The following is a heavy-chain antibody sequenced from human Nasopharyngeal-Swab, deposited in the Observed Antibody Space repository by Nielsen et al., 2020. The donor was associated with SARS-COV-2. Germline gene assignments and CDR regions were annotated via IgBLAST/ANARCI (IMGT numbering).Heavy chain of an antibody. J-gene: IGHJ4*02. CDR2: IYYSGST. CDR3: ARLDVSAAGRDY. Sequence: PGKGLEWIGSIYYSGSTYYNPSLKSRVTISVDTSKNHFSLKLSSVTAADTAVYYCARLDVSAAGRDYWGQGTLVTVSS. V-gene: IGHV4-39*01. D-gene: IGHD6-13*01.